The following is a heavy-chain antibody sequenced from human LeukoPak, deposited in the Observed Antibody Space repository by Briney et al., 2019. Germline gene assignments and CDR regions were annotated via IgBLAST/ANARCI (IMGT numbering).Heavy chain of an antibody. Sequence: GGSLRPSCAASGFTFSSYAMHWVRQAPGKGLEWVAVISYDGSNKYYADSVKGRFTISRDNSKNTLYLQMNSLRAEDTAVYYCAREEYYYYGMDVWGQGTTVTVSS. J-gene: IGHJ6*02. CDR2: ISYDGSNK. CDR3: AREEYYYYGMDV. CDR1: GFTFSSYA. V-gene: IGHV3-30-3*01.